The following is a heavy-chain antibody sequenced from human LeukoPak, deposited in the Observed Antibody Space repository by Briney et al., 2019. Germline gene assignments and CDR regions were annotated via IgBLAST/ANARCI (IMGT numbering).Heavy chain of an antibody. CDR2: ISSSSSYI. CDR3: ARRGPSSWSPDAFDI. D-gene: IGHD6-13*01. J-gene: IGHJ3*02. V-gene: IGHV3-21*01. CDR1: GFTFSSYS. Sequence: GRSLRLSCAASGFTFSSYSMNWVRQAPGKGLEWVSSISSSSSYIYYADSVKGRFTISRDNAKNSLYLQMNSLRAEDTAVYYCARRGPSSWSPDAFDIWGQGTMVTVSS.